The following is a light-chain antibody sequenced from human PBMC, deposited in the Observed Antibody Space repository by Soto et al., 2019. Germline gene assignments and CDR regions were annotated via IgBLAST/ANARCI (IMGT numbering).Light chain of an antibody. Sequence: QSALTQPPSASGSPGQSVTISCAGSDSDIGDYNYVSWYQQHPGKAPKLMIYEVTKRPSGVPDRFSGSKSDNTASLTVSGLQGEEEATYYCSSYAGGNNLVFGGGTKLTVL. J-gene: IGLJ2*01. CDR2: EVT. CDR1: DSDIGDYNY. V-gene: IGLV2-8*01. CDR3: SSYAGGNNLV.